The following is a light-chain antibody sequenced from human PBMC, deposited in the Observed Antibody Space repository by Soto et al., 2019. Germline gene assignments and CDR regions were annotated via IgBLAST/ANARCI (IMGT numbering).Light chain of an antibody. V-gene: IGKV1-5*01. J-gene: IGKJ1*01. CDR3: QQYDSFSKT. CDR1: QSIRSW. Sequence: DIQMTQSPSTLSASVGDGVTITCRASQSIRSWLAWYQQKPGKAPQLLIYDASNLESGVPSRLSGSGSGTEFTLTISSLQPDDFATYYCQQYDSFSKTFGRGTKVDIK. CDR2: DAS.